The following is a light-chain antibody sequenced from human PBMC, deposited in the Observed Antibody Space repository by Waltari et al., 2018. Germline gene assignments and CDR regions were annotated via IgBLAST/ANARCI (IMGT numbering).Light chain of an antibody. CDR3: SSYAGDNRLI. V-gene: IGLV2-23*02. CDR2: QVT. Sequence: QSALTQPASVSGSPGQSITISCTGTRNDVGYFDLVSWYQQHPGKAPKLLIYQVTKRPSEISYRFSGSKSGSTASLTISGLQSEDEADYYCSSYAGDNRLIFGGGTKVTVL. J-gene: IGLJ2*01. CDR1: RNDVGYFDL.